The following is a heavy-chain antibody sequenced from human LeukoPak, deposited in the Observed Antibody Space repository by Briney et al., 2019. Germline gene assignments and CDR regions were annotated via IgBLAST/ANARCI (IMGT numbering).Heavy chain of an antibody. D-gene: IGHD6-19*01. J-gene: IGHJ4*02. CDR2: MYSSGST. CDR1: GGSISSYS. V-gene: IGHV4-4*07. Sequence: TSETLSLTCTVSGGSISSYSWNWIRQPAGKGLEWIGRMYSSGSTNYNPSLKSRVTMSVDTSKNQLSLNLNSVTAADTAVYYCARRTGSGWIDYWGQGTLVTVSS. CDR3: ARRTGSGWIDY.